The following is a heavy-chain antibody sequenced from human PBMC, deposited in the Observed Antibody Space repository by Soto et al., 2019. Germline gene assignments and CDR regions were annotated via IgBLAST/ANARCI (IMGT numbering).Heavy chain of an antibody. J-gene: IGHJ3*02. CDR2: ISGSGGSA. CDR3: AKEDDAWTNGHFDI. CDR1: GFSFSSYD. D-gene: IGHD2-8*01. Sequence: EVQLLESGGGLVQPGGSLRLSCAASGFSFSSYDMSWVRQAPGKGLEWVSGISGSGGSAYYADSVKGRFTISRDNSXNTLDVQMNSLRAEDTAIYYCAKEDDAWTNGHFDIWGQGTMVTVSS. V-gene: IGHV3-23*01.